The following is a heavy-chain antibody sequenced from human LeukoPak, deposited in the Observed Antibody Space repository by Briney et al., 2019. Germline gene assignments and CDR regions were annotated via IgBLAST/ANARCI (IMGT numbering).Heavy chain of an antibody. J-gene: IGHJ4*02. V-gene: IGHV3-23*01. D-gene: IGHD1/OR15-1a*01. CDR1: GFSFSSYA. CDR3: ARENSEYFDY. CDR2: VSGSGSNT. Sequence: GGSLRLSCAASGFSFSSYAMSWVRQAPGKGLEWVSGVSGSGSNTYNADSVKGRFTISRDNAKNSLYLQMNSLRAEDTAVYYCARENSEYFDYWGQGTLVTVSS.